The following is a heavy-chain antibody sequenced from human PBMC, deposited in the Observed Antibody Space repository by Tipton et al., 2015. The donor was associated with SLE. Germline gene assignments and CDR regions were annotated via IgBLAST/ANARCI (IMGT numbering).Heavy chain of an antibody. J-gene: IGHJ6*02. V-gene: IGHV4-59*01. D-gene: IGHD6-19*01. CDR1: GGSISSYY. Sequence: TLSLTCTVSGGSISSYYWSWIRQPPGKGLEWIGYIYYSGSTNYNPSLKSRVTISVDTSKNQFSLKLSSVTAADTAVYYCARERIAVAGRDYYSMDVWGQGTTVTVSS. CDR2: IYYSGST. CDR3: ARERIAVAGRDYYSMDV.